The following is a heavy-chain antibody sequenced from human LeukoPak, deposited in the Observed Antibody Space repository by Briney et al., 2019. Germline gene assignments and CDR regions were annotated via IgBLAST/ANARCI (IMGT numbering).Heavy chain of an antibody. CDR2: ISSSSSTI. CDR1: GFTFSSYS. Sequence: GGSLRLSCAASGFTFSSYSMNWVRQAPGKGLEWDSYISSSSSTIYYADSVKGRFTISRDNAKNSLYPQMNSLRAEDTALYYCAKDISPYGSGSYPTPHYFDYWGQGTLVTVSS. V-gene: IGHV3-48*04. CDR3: AKDISPYGSGSYPTPHYFDY. J-gene: IGHJ4*02. D-gene: IGHD3-10*01.